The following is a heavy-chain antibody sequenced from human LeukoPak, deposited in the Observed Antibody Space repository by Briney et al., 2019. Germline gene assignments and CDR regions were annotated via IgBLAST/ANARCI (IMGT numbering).Heavy chain of an antibody. CDR1: GFTFSSYA. D-gene: IGHD3-16*01. V-gene: IGHV3-23*01. CDR3: ARGGGLDV. J-gene: IGHJ6*02. CDR2: ISAGGGTI. Sequence: GGSLRLSCAASGFTFSSYAMTWVRQAPGKGLEWVSTISAGGGTIFYAGSVKGRFTISRDNSKNTLYLQLSSLRAEDTAVYFCARGGGLDVWGQGATVTVSS.